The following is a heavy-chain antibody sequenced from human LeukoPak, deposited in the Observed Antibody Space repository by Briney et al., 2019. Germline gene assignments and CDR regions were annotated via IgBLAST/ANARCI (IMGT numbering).Heavy chain of an antibody. CDR1: GYTFTGYY. V-gene: IGHV1-2*04. D-gene: IGHD3-10*01. CDR2: INPNSGGT. CDR3: ARGDTMVRGVIQSRPFDAFDI. J-gene: IGHJ3*02. Sequence: ASVKVSCKASGYTFTGYYMHWVRQAPGQGLEWMGWINPNSGGTNYAQKFQGWVTMTRDTSISTAYMELSRLRSDDTAVYYCARGDTMVRGVIQSRPFDAFDIWGQGTMVTVSS.